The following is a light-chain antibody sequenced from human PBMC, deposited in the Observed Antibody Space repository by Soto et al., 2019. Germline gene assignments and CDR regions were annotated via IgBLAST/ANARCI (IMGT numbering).Light chain of an antibody. CDR3: QQRSNTPLT. V-gene: IGKV1-39*01. J-gene: IGKJ4*01. Sequence: DIQRTQYPSSLSASVGDSVTITCRASQTISRSLNWYQHKPGPAPRVLIYDAYTLSSGVPSSFSGSGSGTDFTLTISSLQPEDFATYYCQQRSNTPLTFGGGTKVDIK. CDR2: DAY. CDR1: QTISRS.